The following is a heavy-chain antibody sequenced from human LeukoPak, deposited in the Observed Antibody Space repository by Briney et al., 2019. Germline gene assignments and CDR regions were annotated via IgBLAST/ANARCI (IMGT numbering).Heavy chain of an antibody. J-gene: IGHJ4*02. V-gene: IGHV5-10-1*01. CDR1: GYSFTNYW. CDR3: ARTYIRSSLDY. Sequence: GESLKISCQGSGYSFTNYWITWVRQMPGKGLEWMGMIDPSDSYTNYSPSFQGHVTISVDKSISTAYLQWSSLKASDTAMYYCARTYIRSSLDYWGQGTLVTVSS. CDR2: IDPSDSYT. D-gene: IGHD3-3*02.